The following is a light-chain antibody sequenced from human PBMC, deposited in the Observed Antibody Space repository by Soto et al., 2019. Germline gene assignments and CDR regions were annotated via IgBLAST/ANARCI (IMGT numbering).Light chain of an antibody. CDR1: HNIGSW. CDR2: GAS. V-gene: IGKV1-5*01. Sequence: DIQMTQSPSTLSASVGDRVTITCRASHNIGSWLAWFQQKPGKAPNLLIYGASSLQSGVPSRFGESRFGTEFPLTISSLQPDDFATYHCQKYDSYPYTFGQGTKLQIK. J-gene: IGKJ2*01. CDR3: QKYDSYPYT.